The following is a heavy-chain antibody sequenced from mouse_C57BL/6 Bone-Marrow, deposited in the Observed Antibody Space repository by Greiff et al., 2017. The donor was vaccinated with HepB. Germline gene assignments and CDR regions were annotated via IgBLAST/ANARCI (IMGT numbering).Heavy chain of an antibody. CDR1: GFTFNTYA. D-gene: IGHD2-5*01. J-gene: IGHJ4*01. CDR3: VREDYSNYQVPYYYAMDY. CDR2: IRSKSSNYAT. V-gene: IGHV10-3*01. Sequence: VQLKESGGGLVQPKGSLKLSCAASGFTFNTYAMHWVRQAPGKGLEWVARIRSKSSNYATYYADSVKDRFTISRDDSQSMLYLQMNNLKTEDTAMYYCVREDYSNYQVPYYYAMDYWGQGTSVTVSS.